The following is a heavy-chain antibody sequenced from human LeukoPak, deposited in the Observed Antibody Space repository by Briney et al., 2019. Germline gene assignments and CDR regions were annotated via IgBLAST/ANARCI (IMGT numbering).Heavy chain of an antibody. CDR3: AKKVIAVAATGGFDP. J-gene: IGHJ5*02. Sequence: PGGSLRLSCAASGFTFSSYSMNWVRQAPGKGLEWVSSISSSSSYIYYADSVKGRFTISRDNAKNSLYLQMNSLRADDTAIYYCAKKVIAVAATGGFDPWGQGTLVTVSS. CDR1: GFTFSSYS. D-gene: IGHD6-19*01. CDR2: ISSSSSYI. V-gene: IGHV3-21*04.